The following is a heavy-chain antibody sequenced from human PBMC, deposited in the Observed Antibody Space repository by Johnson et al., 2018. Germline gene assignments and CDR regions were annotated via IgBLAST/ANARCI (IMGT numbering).Heavy chain of an antibody. J-gene: IGHJ3*01. CDR3: ARRQHGDYPWSTFDV. D-gene: IGHD4-17*01. CDR2: INGGGRDE. CDR1: GFTFSSYW. Sequence: EVQLVESGGGLVQPGGSLRLSCAASGFTFSSYWMHWVRQAPGKGLVWVSRINGGGRDENYADSVKGRFTISRDNPKNTLYLQMNNLRAADTGVYYCARRQHGDYPWSTFDVWGQGKMVTVSS. V-gene: IGHV3-74*01.